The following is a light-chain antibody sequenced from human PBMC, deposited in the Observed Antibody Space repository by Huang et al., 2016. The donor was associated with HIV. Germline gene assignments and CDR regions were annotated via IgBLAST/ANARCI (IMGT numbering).Light chain of an antibody. J-gene: IGKJ4*01. CDR1: HSVGSNY. Sequence: EIVLTQSPGTLSLSPGERATLSCRASHSVGSNYLAWYQQRPGQAPRLLIYGASSRATGIPDRFSGSGSGTDFTLTISRLEPEDFAVYYCQQYDSSALTFGGGTKVEI. CDR2: GAS. V-gene: IGKV3-20*01. CDR3: QQYDSSALT.